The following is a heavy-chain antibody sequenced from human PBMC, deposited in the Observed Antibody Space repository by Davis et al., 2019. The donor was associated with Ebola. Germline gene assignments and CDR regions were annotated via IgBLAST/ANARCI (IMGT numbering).Heavy chain of an antibody. CDR1: GFTFSSSA. V-gene: IGHV3-23*01. CDR2: FSSDTGNT. Sequence: PGGSLRLSCAASGFTFSSSAMSWVRQAPGKGLECVSTFSSDTGNTYYADSVKGRFTISRDTSKNMLYLQMDNLRAEDTAVYYCAKGASTSWLYLDYWGQGTLVTVSS. D-gene: IGHD6-13*01. J-gene: IGHJ4*02. CDR3: AKGASTSWLYLDY.